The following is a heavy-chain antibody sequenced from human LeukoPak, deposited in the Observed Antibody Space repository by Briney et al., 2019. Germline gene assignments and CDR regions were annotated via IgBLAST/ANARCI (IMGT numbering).Heavy chain of an antibody. V-gene: IGHV4-4*07. CDR2: LYTSGST. CDR3: ARGTVTTLFDY. CDR1: GGSISYYY. Sequence: SETLSLTCFVTGGSISYYYWSWIRQPAGKGLEWIGRLYTSGSTDYNPSLKSRVTMSVDTSKNQFSLKLRSVTAADTAVYYCARGTVTTLFDYWGQGILVSVSS. D-gene: IGHD4-17*01. J-gene: IGHJ4*02.